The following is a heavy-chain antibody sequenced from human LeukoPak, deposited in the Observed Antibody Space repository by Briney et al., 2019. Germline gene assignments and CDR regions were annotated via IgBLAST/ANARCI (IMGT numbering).Heavy chain of an antibody. CDR1: GFTFSSYA. Sequence: PGGSLRLSCAASGFTFSSYAMSWVRQAPGKGLEWVSVMSGSGGNTYYADSVKGRFTISRDNSKNTLYLQMNSLRAEDTAVYYCAKCLGYGAATLIQHWGQGTLATVSS. CDR3: AKCLGYGAATLIQH. V-gene: IGHV3-23*01. D-gene: IGHD6-13*01. CDR2: MSGSGGNT. J-gene: IGHJ1*01.